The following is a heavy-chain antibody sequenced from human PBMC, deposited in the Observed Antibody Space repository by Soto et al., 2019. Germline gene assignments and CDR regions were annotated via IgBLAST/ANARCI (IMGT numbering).Heavy chain of an antibody. CDR2: ISYDGSNK. Sequence: QVQLVESGGGVVQPGRSLRLSCAASGFTFSSYGMHWVRQAPGKGLEWVAVISYDGSNKYYADSVKGRFTISRDNSKNTLYLQMNSLRADDTAVYYCAKEEYYYDSSGYYYFDYWGQGTLVTVSS. CDR3: AKEEYYYDSSGYYYFDY. V-gene: IGHV3-30*18. D-gene: IGHD3-22*01. CDR1: GFTFSSYG. J-gene: IGHJ4*02.